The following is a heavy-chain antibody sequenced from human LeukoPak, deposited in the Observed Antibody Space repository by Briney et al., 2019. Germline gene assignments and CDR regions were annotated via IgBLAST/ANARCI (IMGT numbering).Heavy chain of an antibody. CDR1: GFTFSSYA. CDR2: ISYDGSNK. V-gene: IGHV3-30-3*01. J-gene: IGHJ4*02. Sequence: GGSLRLSCAASGFTFSSYAMHWVRQAPDKGLEWVAVISYDGSNKYYADSVKGRFTISRDNSKNTLYLQMNSLRAEDTAVYYCAREIVVVTAMGYFDYWGQGTLVTVSS. D-gene: IGHD2-21*02. CDR3: AREIVVVTAMGYFDY.